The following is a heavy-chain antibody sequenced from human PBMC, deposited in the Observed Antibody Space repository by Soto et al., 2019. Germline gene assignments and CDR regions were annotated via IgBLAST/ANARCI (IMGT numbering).Heavy chain of an antibody. D-gene: IGHD1-1*01. CDR3: ASSAVYAGTTSCFDP. Sequence: ASVKVSCKASGYTFTSYGISWVRQAPGQGLEWMGWISAYNGNTNYAQKLQGRVTMTTDTSTSTAYMELRSLRSDDTAVYYYASSAVYAGTTSCFDPWGQGTLVTVSS. CDR2: ISAYNGNT. V-gene: IGHV1-18*04. CDR1: GYTFTSYG. J-gene: IGHJ5*02.